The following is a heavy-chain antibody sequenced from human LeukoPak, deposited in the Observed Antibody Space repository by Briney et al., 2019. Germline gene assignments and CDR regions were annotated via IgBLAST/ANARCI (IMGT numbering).Heavy chain of an antibody. V-gene: IGHV3-21*01. CDR2: ISSSSSYI. CDR3: ARDGYCSSTSCPGVLDY. J-gene: IGHJ4*02. Sequence: GGSLRLSCAASGFTFSSYSMNWVRQAPGKGLEWVSSISSSSSYIYYADSVKGRFTISRDNAKNSLYLQMNSLRAEDTAVYYCARDGYCSSTSCPGVLDYWGQGTLVTLSS. CDR1: GFTFSSYS. D-gene: IGHD2-2*03.